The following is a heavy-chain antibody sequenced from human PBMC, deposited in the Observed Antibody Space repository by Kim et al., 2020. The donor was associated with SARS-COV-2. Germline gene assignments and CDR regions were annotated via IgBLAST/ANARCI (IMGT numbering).Heavy chain of an antibody. V-gene: IGHV3-30*18. Sequence: GGSLRLSCAASGFTFKTYGMHWVRQAPGKGPEWVAVITYDGSKKYYVDSVKGRFTISRDNSKNTMYLQMNSLRIEDTAVYYCAKSFSGSYFGYDYWGQGTLVTFSS. J-gene: IGHJ4*02. CDR2: ITYDGSKK. D-gene: IGHD1-26*01. CDR1: GFTFKTYG. CDR3: AKSFSGSYFGYDY.